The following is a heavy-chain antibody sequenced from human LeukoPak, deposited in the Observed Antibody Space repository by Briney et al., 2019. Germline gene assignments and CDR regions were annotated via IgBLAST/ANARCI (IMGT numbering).Heavy chain of an antibody. Sequence: GESLRLSCSASGFTFSDYYMSWIRQAPGKGLEWVAYISSSGSTIYYADSVKGRFTISRDNAKNSLYLQMNSLRAEDTAVYYCARADYGDYVDDAFDIWGQGTMVTVSS. D-gene: IGHD4-17*01. CDR3: ARADYGDYVDDAFDI. J-gene: IGHJ3*02. CDR1: GFTFSDYY. V-gene: IGHV3-11*01. CDR2: ISSSGSTI.